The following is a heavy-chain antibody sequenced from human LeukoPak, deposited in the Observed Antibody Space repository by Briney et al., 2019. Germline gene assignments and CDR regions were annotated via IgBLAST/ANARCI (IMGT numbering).Heavy chain of an antibody. V-gene: IGHV5-51*01. CDR3: ARSPSRVNWFDP. Sequence: GESLKISCKASGYSFTSYWIGWVRQMPGKGLEWVGIIYAGDSDTRYSPSFQGQVTISADKSINTAYLQWSSLKASDTAMYYCARSPSRVNWFDPWGQEPWSPSPQ. CDR1: GYSFTSYW. J-gene: IGHJ5*02. CDR2: IYAGDSDT.